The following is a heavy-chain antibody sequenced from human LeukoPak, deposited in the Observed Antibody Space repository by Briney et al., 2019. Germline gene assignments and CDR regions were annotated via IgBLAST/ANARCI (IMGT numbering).Heavy chain of an antibody. CDR3: ARDPGDILVAGTFDY. V-gene: IGHV3-20*04. CDR1: GFILDDYG. CDR2: ITWNGGST. Sequence: PGGSLRLSCAAYGFILDDYGMSWVRQAPGKGLEWVSGITWNGGSTGYADSVKGRFTISRDNAKNSLYLQMNSLRAEDTAFYYCARDPGDILVAGTFDYWGQGTLVTVSS. D-gene: IGHD6-19*01. J-gene: IGHJ4*02.